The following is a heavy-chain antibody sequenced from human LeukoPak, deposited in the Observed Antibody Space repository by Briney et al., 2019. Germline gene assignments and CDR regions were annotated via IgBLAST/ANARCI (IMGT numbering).Heavy chain of an antibody. Sequence: GGSLRLSCAASGFTFSNFGMHWVRQAPGKGLEWVAFIRYDGSNKYYADSVKGRFTISRDNSKNTLYLQMKSLRAEDTAVYYCAKGGGYEAQYYYYYLDVWGKGTTVTISS. CDR2: IRYDGSNK. J-gene: IGHJ6*03. CDR1: GFTFSNFG. CDR3: AKGGGYEAQYYYYYLDV. V-gene: IGHV3-30*02. D-gene: IGHD5-12*01.